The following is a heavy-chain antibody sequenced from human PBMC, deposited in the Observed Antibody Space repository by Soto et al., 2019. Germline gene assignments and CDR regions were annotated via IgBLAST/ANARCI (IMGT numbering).Heavy chain of an antibody. D-gene: IGHD2-21*01. Sequence: QVRLEQSGADVKTPGASVKVSCQASGYTFNIYAIHWVRQAPGQRPEWMGWMNAGNGNTEYSPKFHGRVTMTRYRYARAAYMELSGLTSEDTAVYYCARDCTYCGGDTGREAFDIWGQGTMVTVS. CDR3: ARDCTYCGGDTGREAFDI. V-gene: IGHV1-3*01. J-gene: IGHJ3*02. CDR2: MNAGNGNT. CDR1: GYTFNIYA.